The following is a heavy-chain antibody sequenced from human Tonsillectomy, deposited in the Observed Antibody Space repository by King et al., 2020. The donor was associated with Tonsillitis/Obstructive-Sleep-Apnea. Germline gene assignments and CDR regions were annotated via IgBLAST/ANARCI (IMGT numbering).Heavy chain of an antibody. CDR3: ARDHSGTGAAFDI. CDR2: INVDGSST. D-gene: IGHD1-1*01. Sequence: VQLVESGGGLVQPGGSLRLSCAVSEFTFSSYSMHWVRRAPGKGLVWVSHINVDGSSTKYADPVKGRFTISRDNAKNTLYLQMNSLRAEDTAVYYCARDHSGTGAAFDIWGQGTMLTVSS. J-gene: IGHJ3*02. CDR1: EFTFSSYS. V-gene: IGHV3-74*01.